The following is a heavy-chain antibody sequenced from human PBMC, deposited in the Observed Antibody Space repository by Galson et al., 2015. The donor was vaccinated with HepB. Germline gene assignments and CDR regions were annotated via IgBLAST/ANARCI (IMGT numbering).Heavy chain of an antibody. CDR2: IKEDGSEE. CDR1: GFTFSSYW. CDR3: AGGPVRSGWYGSIDY. Sequence: SLRLSCAASGFTFSSYWMTWVRQAPGKGLEWVANIKEDGSEEYYVDSVKGRFTISRDNAKNSLFLLMNSLRAEDTAVYYCAGGPVRSGWYGSIDYWGQGALVTVSS. J-gene: IGHJ4*02. D-gene: IGHD6-19*01. V-gene: IGHV3-7*03.